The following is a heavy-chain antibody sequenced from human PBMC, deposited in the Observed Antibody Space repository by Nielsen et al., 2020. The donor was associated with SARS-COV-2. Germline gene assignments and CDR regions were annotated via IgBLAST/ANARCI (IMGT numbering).Heavy chain of an antibody. V-gene: IGHV5-51*01. D-gene: IGHD2-2*01. CDR1: GYSFTSYW. CDR2: IYPGDSDT. J-gene: IGHJ5*02. CDR3: ANNQLGYCSSTSCYRRGVDWFDP. Sequence: GESLKISCKGSGYSFTSYWIGWVRQMPGKGLEWMGIIYPGDSDTRYSPSFQGQVTISADKSISTAYLQWSSLKASDTAMYYCANNQLGYCSSTSCYRRGVDWFDPWGQGTLVTVSS.